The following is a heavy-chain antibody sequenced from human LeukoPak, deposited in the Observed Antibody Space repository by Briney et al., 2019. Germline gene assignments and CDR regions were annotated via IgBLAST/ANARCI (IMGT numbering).Heavy chain of an antibody. CDR3: ARGGYYGSGNDFRFDP. J-gene: IGHJ5*02. CDR1: GGSLSDYY. Sequence: SETLSLTCAVYGGSLSDYYWSWIRQSPGKGLEWIGRIYTSGSTNYNPSLKSRVTMSVDTSKNQFSLKLSSVTAADTAVYYCARGGYYGSGNDFRFDPWGQGTLVTVSS. CDR2: IYTSGST. D-gene: IGHD3-10*01. V-gene: IGHV4-59*10.